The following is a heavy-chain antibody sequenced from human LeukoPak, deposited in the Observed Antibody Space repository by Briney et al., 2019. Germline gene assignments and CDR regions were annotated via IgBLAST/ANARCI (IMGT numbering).Heavy chain of an antibody. CDR1: GFTFSNYD. D-gene: IGHD1-14*01. CDR2: IRYDGSNK. J-gene: IGHJ6*03. CDR3: AKGYTKYYYYMDV. V-gene: IGHV3-30*02. Sequence: GGSLRLSCAASGFTFSNYDMYWVRQAPGKGLEWVTFIRYDGSNKYYTDSVKGRFTISRDNSKNTLYLQMNSLRVEDTAVYYCAKGYTKYYYYMDVWGKGTTVTISS.